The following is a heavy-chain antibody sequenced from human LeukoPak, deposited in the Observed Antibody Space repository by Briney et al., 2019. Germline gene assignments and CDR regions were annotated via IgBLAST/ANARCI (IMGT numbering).Heavy chain of an antibody. D-gene: IGHD3-10*01. Sequence: GGSLRLSCVASGFTLRSYVMNWVRQAPGKGLEWVAVISYDGSSKSYADSVKGRFTISRDTSKNTLYLQMNSLRTEDTAVYYCARDRTPYYGFFYYYYYMDVWGKGTTVTVSS. V-gene: IGHV3-30*03. CDR3: ARDRTPYYGFFYYYYYMDV. CDR2: ISYDGSSK. CDR1: GFTLRSYV. J-gene: IGHJ6*03.